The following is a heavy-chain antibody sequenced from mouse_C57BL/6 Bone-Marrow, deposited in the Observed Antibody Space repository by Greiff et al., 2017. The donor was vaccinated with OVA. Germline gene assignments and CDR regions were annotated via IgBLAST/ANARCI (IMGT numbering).Heavy chain of an antibody. CDR3: GRGYYRNPCDY. CDR1: GYTFTSYW. J-gene: IGHJ2*01. Sequence: VQLQQPGAELVKPGASVKMSCKASGYTFTSYWITWVKQRPGQGLEWIGDIYPGSGSTNYNEKFKSKATLTVDTSSSTAYMQLSSLTSEDAAVYYCGRGYYRNPCDYWGQGTTLTVSS. D-gene: IGHD2-1*01. V-gene: IGHV1-55*01. CDR2: IYPGSGST.